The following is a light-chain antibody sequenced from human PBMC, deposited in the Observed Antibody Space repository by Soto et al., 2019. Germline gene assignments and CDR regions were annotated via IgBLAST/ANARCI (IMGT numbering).Light chain of an antibody. Sequence: EIVLTPSPGTLSLSPGERATLSCRASQSVRSSHLAWYQQMPGQAPRLLIFGASIRVTGIPDRFIGSGSGTDFTLTISRLEPEDFAVYHCQKFGSSPGKFGQGTTGDIK. CDR2: GAS. V-gene: IGKV3-20*01. CDR1: QSVRSSH. CDR3: QKFGSSPGK. J-gene: IGKJ1*01.